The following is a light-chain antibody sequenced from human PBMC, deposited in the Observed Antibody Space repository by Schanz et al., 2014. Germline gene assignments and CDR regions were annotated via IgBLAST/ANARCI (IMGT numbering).Light chain of an antibody. V-gene: IGKV3-15*01. J-gene: IGKJ2*01. CDR2: GAS. Sequence: EIVLTQSPGTLSLSPGERATLSCGASQSVSGSYLAWYQQKPGQAPRLLIYGASTRATGIPARFSGSGSETEFTLTISSLQSEDFAVYYCQQYNNWAPYTFGQGTKLELK. CDR3: QQYNNWAPYT. CDR1: QSVSGSY.